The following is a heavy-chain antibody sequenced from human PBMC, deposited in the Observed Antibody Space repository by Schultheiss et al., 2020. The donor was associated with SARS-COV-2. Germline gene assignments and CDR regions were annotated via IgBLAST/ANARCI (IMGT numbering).Heavy chain of an antibody. Sequence: GESLKISCTASGFTFGDYAMSWVRQAPGKGLEWVGFIRSKAYGGTTEYAASVKGRFSILRDDSKSIAYLQMNTLKTEDTAVYYCTRDGNWNDEGAADCWGQGTLVTVSS. V-gene: IGHV3-49*04. CDR2: IRSKAYGGTT. CDR1: GFTFGDYA. J-gene: IGHJ4*02. CDR3: TRDGNWNDEGAADC. D-gene: IGHD1-1*01.